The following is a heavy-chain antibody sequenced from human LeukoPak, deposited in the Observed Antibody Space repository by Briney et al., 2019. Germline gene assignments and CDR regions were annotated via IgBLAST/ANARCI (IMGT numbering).Heavy chain of an antibody. CDR3: ARVGSDILTGYNNWFDP. D-gene: IGHD3-9*01. CDR1: GYTFTSYA. J-gene: IGHJ5*02. Sequence: ASVKVSCKASGYTFTSYAMHWVRQAPGQGLEWMGWINTNTGNPTYAQGFTGRFVFSLDTSVSTAYLQISSLKAEDTAVYYCARVGSDILTGYNNWFDPWGQGTLVTVSS. V-gene: IGHV7-4-1*02. CDR2: INTNTGNP.